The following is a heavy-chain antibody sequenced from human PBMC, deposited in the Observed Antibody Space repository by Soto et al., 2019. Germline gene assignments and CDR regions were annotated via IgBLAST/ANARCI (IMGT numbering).Heavy chain of an antibody. J-gene: IGHJ4*02. D-gene: IGHD3-9*01. V-gene: IGHV4-39*07. CDR3: ARGDDILTGYPYYFDY. CDR2: INHSGST. CDR1: GGSVSSGSYY. Sequence: PSETLSLTCTVSGGSVSSGSYYWSWIRQPPGKGLEWIGEINHSGSTNYNPSLKSRVTISVDTSKNQFSLKLSSVTAADTAVYYCARGDDILTGYPYYFDYWGQGTLVTVSS.